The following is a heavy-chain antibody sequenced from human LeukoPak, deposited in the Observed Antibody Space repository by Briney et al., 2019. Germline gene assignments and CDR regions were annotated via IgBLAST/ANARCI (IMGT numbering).Heavy chain of an antibody. Sequence: GGSLRLSCAASGFTFSGSAMHWVRQASGKGLEWLGRIRSKADSYTTAYAASVKGRFTVSRDDSKNTAYLQMNSLKTEDTAVYYCRAAADLNVYWGQGTLVTVSS. CDR1: GFTFSGSA. CDR3: RAAADLNVY. D-gene: IGHD6-13*01. CDR2: IRSKADSYTT. V-gene: IGHV3-73*01. J-gene: IGHJ4*02.